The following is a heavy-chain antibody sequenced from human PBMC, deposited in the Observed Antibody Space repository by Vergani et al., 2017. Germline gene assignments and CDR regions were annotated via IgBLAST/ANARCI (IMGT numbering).Heavy chain of an antibody. V-gene: IGHV3-23*01. CDR3: AKDRSNYRDQYQKYYFDY. D-gene: IGHD4-11*01. Sequence: EVQLLESGGGLVQPGGSLRLSCAASGFTFSSYAMSWVRQAPGKGLEWVSAISGSGGSTYYADSVKGRFTLSRNNSKNTLYLQMNSLRAEDTAVYYCAKDRSNYRDQYQKYYFDYWGQGTLVTVSS. J-gene: IGHJ4*02. CDR1: GFTFSSYA. CDR2: ISGSGGST.